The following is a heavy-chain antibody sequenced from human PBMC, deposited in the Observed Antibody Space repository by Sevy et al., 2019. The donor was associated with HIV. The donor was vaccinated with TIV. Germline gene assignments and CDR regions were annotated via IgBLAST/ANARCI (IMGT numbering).Heavy chain of an antibody. CDR1: GYTFNTYG. D-gene: IGHD6-6*01. J-gene: IGHJ5*02. V-gene: IGHV1-18*01. CDR2: ISGYNGYT. CDR3: AIDAAARPLGWIDP. Sequence: ASVKVSCKASGYTFNTYGISWVRQAPGQGLEWMGWISGYNGYTNYAQNLQGTVTMTTDTSTSTAYIEMRSLRSDDTAVYYCAIDAAARPLGWIDPWGQGTLVTVSS.